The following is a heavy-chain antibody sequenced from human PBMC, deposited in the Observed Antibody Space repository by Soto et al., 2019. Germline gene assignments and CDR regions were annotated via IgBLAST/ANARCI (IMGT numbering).Heavy chain of an antibody. CDR2: ISGSGGST. CDR1: GFSFSSYA. Sequence: GSLRVSCAASGFSFSSYAMSWVRQAPGKGLEWVSAISGSGGSTYYADSVKGRFTISRDNSKNTLYLQMNSLRAEDTAVYYSAKYDLTLYYYGMDVWGQGTTVTVSS. J-gene: IGHJ6*02. CDR3: AKYDLTLYYYGMDV. D-gene: IGHD1-1*01. V-gene: IGHV3-23*01.